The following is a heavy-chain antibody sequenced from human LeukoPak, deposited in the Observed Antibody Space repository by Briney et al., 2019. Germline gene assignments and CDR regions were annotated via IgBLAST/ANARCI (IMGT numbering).Heavy chain of an antibody. CDR2: IYPGDSDT. V-gene: IGHV5-51*01. CDR3: AGTYYYDSSGYHSPYYYYGMDV. J-gene: IGHJ6*02. CDR1: GYSFTSYW. Sequence: GESLKISCKGSGYSFTSYWIGWVRQMPGKGLEWMGSIYPGDSDTRYSPSVQGQVTISADKSISTAYLQWSSLKASDTAMYYCAGTYYYDSSGYHSPYYYYGMDVWGQGTTVTVSS. D-gene: IGHD3-22*01.